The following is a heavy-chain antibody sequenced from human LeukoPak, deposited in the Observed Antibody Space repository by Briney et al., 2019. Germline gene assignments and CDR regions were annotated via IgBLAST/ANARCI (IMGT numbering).Heavy chain of an antibody. CDR1: GGSISSGGYS. J-gene: IGHJ4*02. CDR2: IYHSGST. CDR3: ARADGDYEPFFDY. V-gene: IGHV4-30-2*01. Sequence: PSETLSLTCAVSGGSISSGGYSWSWIRQPPGKGLEWIGYIYHSGSTYYNPSLKSRVTISVGRSKNQFSLKLSSVTAADTAVYYCARADGDYEPFFDYRGQGTLVTVSS. D-gene: IGHD4-17*01.